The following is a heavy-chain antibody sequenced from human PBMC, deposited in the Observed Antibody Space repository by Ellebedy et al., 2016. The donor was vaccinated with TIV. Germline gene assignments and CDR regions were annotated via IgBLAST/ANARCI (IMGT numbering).Heavy chain of an antibody. J-gene: IGHJ6*02. V-gene: IGHV1-2*02. CDR2: NNPNSGGT. CDR1: GYTFTGYY. D-gene: IGHD2-15*01. CDR3: AAGGSPYYYYYGKDV. Sequence: AASVKVSCKASGYTFTGYYMHWVRQVPGQGLEWIGWNNPNSGGTNYAQKFQERVTTTRDMSTSTAYMELSSLRSEDTAVYYCAAGGSPYYYYYGKDVWGQGTTVTVSS.